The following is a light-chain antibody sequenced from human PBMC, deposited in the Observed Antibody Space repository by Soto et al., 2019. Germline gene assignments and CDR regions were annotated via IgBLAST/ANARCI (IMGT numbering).Light chain of an antibody. Sequence: QSALTQPASMSGSPGQSITISCTGSSSDVGRYNYVSWYQEHPGKAPKLVISEVSNRPSGVSDRFSGSKSGNTASLPSSRFQSEDEADYYCSSYTGTSSTLYVFGTGTKLTVL. J-gene: IGLJ1*01. CDR3: SSYTGTSSTLYV. V-gene: IGLV2-14*01. CDR2: EVS. CDR1: SSDVGRYNY.